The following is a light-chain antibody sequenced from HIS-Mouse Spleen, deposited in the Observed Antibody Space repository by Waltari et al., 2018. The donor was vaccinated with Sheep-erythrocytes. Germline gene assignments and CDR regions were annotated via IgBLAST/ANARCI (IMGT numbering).Light chain of an antibody. Sequence: EIVMTQSPATLSVSPGERATLSCRASQSVSSNLAWYQQKPGQAPRLLIYGASTRATVIPARFSGSGSGTEFTLTICSLQSEDFAVYYCQQYNNWPLTFGGGTKVEIK. CDR1: QSVSSN. CDR3: QQYNNWPLT. J-gene: IGKJ4*01. CDR2: GAS. V-gene: IGKV3-15*01.